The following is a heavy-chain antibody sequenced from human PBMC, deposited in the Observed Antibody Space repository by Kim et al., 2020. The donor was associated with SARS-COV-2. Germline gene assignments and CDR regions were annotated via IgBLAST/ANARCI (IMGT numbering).Heavy chain of an antibody. CDR1: GFTFSSYD. Sequence: GGSLRLSRAASGFTFSSYDMHWVRQATGKGLEWVSAIGTAGNTYYPGSVKGRFTISRKNTKNTLYLQMNSLRAGDTAVYYCARGFDIFGESIGDYYYGMDGRGQGAQVNVPS. D-gene: IGHD3-10*02. CDR3: ARGFDIFGESIGDYYYGMDG. J-gene: IGHJ6*02. CDR2: IGTAGNT. V-gene: IGHV3-13*04.